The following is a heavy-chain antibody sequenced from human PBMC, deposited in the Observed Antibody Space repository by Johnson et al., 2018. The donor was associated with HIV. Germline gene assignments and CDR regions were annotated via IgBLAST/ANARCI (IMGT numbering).Heavy chain of an antibody. Sequence: VQVVESGGGVVQPGRSLRLSCAASGFTFDDYAMHWVRQPPGKGLEWVSGISGSGGSTGYADSVKGRFTISRDNAKNSLYLQMNSLRAEDTALYYCARDHTPVTGTTYHDAVEIWGQGTMVTVSS. CDR3: ARDHTPVTGTTYHDAVEI. D-gene: IGHD1-7*01. V-gene: IGHV3-9*01. CDR1: GFTFDDYA. J-gene: IGHJ3*02. CDR2: ISGSGGST.